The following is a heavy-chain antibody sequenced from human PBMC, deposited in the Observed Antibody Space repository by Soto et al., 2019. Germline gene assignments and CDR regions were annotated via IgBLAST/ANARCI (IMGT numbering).Heavy chain of an antibody. J-gene: IGHJ6*03. CDR2: IHNDGVTT. CDR3: AKFRGLFHYDYHMDA. Sequence: VQLLESGGGLVQPGGSLRLSCAASGFSFSTYAMTWVRQAPGKGLEWVSLIHNDGVTTYYADSVKGRFTISRDNSKDTLYLQMNSLRAEDTAVFYCAKFRGLFHYDYHMDAWGKGTTVTVAS. CDR1: GFSFSTYA. V-gene: IGHV3-23*03. D-gene: IGHD3-10*01.